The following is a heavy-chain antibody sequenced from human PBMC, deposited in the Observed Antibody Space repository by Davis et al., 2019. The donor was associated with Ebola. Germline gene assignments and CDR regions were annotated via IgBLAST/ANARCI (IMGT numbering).Heavy chain of an antibody. CDR3: ARDYGGRWLQSPDY. Sequence: GESLKIPCAAPGFTFSNAWMNWVRQAPGKGLEWVAVIWYDGSNKYYADSVKGRFTISRDNPKNTLYLQMNSLRAEDTAVYYCARDYGGRWLQSPDYWGQGTLVTVSS. J-gene: IGHJ4*02. D-gene: IGHD5-24*01. V-gene: IGHV3-33*08. CDR1: GFTFSNAW. CDR2: IWYDGSNK.